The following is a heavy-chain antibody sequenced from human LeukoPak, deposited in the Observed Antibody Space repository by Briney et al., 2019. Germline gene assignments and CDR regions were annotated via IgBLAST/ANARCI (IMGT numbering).Heavy chain of an antibody. D-gene: IGHD3-22*01. Sequence: GGSLRLSCAASGFTFSTYGMHWVRQAPGQGLEWVAVIWYDGSNKSYADSVKGRFTISRDNSKNTLYLQMDTLRAEDTAVYFCARDLRVHYYDSSGNYFDYWGQGTLVTVSS. CDR3: ARDLRVHYYDSSGNYFDY. CDR2: IWYDGSNK. CDR1: GFTFSTYG. V-gene: IGHV3-33*01. J-gene: IGHJ4*02.